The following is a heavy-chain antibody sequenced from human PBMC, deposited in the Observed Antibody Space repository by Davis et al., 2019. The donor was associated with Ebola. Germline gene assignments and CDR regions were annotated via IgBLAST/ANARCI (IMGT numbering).Heavy chain of an antibody. CDR1: GYSFTNYW. D-gene: IGHD1-20*01. Sequence: PGGSLRLSCKASGYSFTNYWIAWVRQMPGKGLEWMGSIYPRDSETEYRPSFRGQVTISADKSTRTAYLQWGRLKASDTAMYYCASLRRTITGMDDGFDVWGQGTMVTVSS. J-gene: IGHJ3*01. V-gene: IGHV5-51*01. CDR2: IYPRDSET. CDR3: ASLRRTITGMDDGFDV.